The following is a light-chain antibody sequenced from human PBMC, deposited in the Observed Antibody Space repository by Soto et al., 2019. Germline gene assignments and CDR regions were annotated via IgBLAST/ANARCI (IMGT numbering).Light chain of an antibody. V-gene: IGLV1-47*02. CDR2: SNS. CDR3: AAWDDSLGSHAV. J-gene: IGLJ7*01. Sequence: QSVLTQPPSASGNPGQTVTISCSGISSNIGINYVYWYQQLPGTAPKLLIYSNSQRPSGIPDRFSGSKSGTSASLAISGLRSEDEADYYCAAWDDSLGSHAVFGGGTQLTVL. CDR1: SSNIGINY.